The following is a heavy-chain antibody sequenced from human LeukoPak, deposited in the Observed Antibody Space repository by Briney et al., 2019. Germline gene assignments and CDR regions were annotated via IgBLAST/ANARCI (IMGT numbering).Heavy chain of an antibody. CDR3: VRGQLWSYYHDY. CDR2: INSDGSST. Sequence: PGGSLRLSCAASGFTFSSYWMHWVRQAPGKGLVWVSRINSDGSSTTYAGSVKGRFIISRDNAKNTVYLEMNSLRAEDTAVYYCVRGQLWSYYHDYWGQGTLVTVSS. CDR1: GFTFSSYW. V-gene: IGHV3-74*01. D-gene: IGHD5-18*01. J-gene: IGHJ4*02.